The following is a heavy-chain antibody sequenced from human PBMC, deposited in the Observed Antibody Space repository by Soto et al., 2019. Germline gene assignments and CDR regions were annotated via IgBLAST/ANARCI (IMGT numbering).Heavy chain of an antibody. Sequence: PGESLKISCKGSGYTFTTYWINWVRQMPGKGLEWMGRIDPSDSYTNYSPSFQGHVTISADKSISTAYLQWSSLKASDTAMYYCARLGYDSSGYYYYYGTDVSGQVTTVTVSS. CDR1: GYTFTTYW. CDR2: IDPSDSYT. V-gene: IGHV5-10-1*01. CDR3: ARLGYDSSGYYYYYGTDV. J-gene: IGHJ6*02. D-gene: IGHD3-22*01.